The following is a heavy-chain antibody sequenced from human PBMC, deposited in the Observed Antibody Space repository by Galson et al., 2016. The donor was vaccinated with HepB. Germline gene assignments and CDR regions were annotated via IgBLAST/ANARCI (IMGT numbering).Heavy chain of an antibody. CDR2: IYSGGST. D-gene: IGHD2-15*01. CDR3: ARGGGKGSCSGGSCLSPVDY. V-gene: IGHV3-53*01. Sequence: SLRLSCAASGFTVSSNYMSWVRQAPGKGLEWVSVIYSGGSTYYADSVKGRFTISRGNSKNTLDLQMNSLRAEDTAVYYCARGGGKGSCSGGSCLSPVDYWGQGTLVTVSS. CDR1: GFTVSSNY. J-gene: IGHJ4*02.